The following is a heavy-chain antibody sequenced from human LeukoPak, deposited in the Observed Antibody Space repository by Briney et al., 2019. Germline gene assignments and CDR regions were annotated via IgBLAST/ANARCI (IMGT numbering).Heavy chain of an antibody. J-gene: IGHJ4*02. CDR2: IYSGGST. D-gene: IGHD4-17*01. V-gene: IGHV3-53*01. Sequence: GGSLRLSCAASGFTVSSNYMSWVRQAPGKGLEWVSVIYSGGSTYYADSVKGRFTISRDNAKNSLYLQMNSLRAEDTAVYYCARGLYGYYSFDYWGQGTLVTVSS. CDR3: ARGLYGYYSFDY. CDR1: GFTVSSNY.